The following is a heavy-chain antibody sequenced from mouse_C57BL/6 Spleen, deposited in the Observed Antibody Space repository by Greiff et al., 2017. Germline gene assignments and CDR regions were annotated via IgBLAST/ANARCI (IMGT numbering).Heavy chain of an antibody. D-gene: IGHD4-1*01. CDR1: GFTFSDFY. CDR3: ARESNWGVGYAMDY. Sequence: DVMLVESGGGLVQSGRSLRLSCATSGFTFSDFYMEWVRQAPGKGLEWIAASRNKANDYTTEYSASVKGRFIVSRDTSQSILYLQMNALRAEDTAIYDCARESNWGVGYAMDYWGQGTSVTVSS. J-gene: IGHJ4*01. CDR2: SRNKANDYTT. V-gene: IGHV7-1*01.